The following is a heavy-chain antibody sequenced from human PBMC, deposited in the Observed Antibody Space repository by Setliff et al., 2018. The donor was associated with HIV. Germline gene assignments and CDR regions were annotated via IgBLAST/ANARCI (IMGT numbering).Heavy chain of an antibody. D-gene: IGHD6-19*01. Sequence: SETLSLTCSVSGASITSHNWSWIRQAAGKGLEWIGRIYTRGNTNYNPSLRSRVTMSVDSSKNQFSLKVNSVTAADTAVYYCARLRPSVADRSYFDHWGQGTLVTVSS. CDR2: IYTRGNT. J-gene: IGHJ4*02. V-gene: IGHV4-4*07. CDR3: ARLRPSVADRSYFDH. CDR1: GASITSHN.